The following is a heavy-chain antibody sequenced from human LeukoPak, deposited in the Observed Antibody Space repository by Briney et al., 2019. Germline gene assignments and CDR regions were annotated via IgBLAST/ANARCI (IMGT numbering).Heavy chain of an antibody. V-gene: IGHV3-53*01. Sequence: GGSLRLSCAASGFTVSSNYMSWVRQAPGKGLEWVSVIYSGGGTYYADSVKGRFTISRDNSKNTLYLQMNSLRAEDTAVYYCAKHMGSGYGYDIFDTWGQGTLVTVSS. CDR1: GFTVSSNY. CDR2: IYSGGGT. CDR3: AKHMGSGYGYDIFDT. J-gene: IGHJ4*02. D-gene: IGHD5-18*01.